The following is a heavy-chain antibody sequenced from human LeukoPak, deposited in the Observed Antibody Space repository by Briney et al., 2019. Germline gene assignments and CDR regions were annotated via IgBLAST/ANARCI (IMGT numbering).Heavy chain of an antibody. CDR2: ISWNSGSM. D-gene: IGHD3-3*01. Sequence: PGRSLTLFCAPSGFPFDDYAIHSVRQAPGTGRGWLSGISWNSGSMGYADSVRGRFTISRDNAKNSLYLQMNSLRAEGTALYYCAKGFLESSYGMDVWGQGTTVTVSS. J-gene: IGHJ6*01. V-gene: IGHV3-9*01. CDR3: AKGFLESSYGMDV. CDR1: GFPFDDYA.